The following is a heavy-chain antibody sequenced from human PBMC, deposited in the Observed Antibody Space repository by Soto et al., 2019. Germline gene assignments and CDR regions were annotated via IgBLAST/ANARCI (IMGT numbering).Heavy chain of an antibody. CDR1: GGTFSGYY. V-gene: IGHV4-34*01. D-gene: IGHD2-15*01. CDR2: INHSGST. Sequence: NPSETLSLTCAVYGGTFSGYYGSWIRQPPGKGLEWVGEINHSGSTNYNPSLKSRVTISVDTSKNQFSLKLSSVTAADTAVYYCARVPYCSGGSCINDAFDIWGQGTMVS. CDR3: ARVPYCSGGSCINDAFDI. J-gene: IGHJ3*02.